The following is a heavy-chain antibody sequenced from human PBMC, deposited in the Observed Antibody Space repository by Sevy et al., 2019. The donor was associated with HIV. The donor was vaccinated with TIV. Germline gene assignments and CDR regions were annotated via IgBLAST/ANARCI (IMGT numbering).Heavy chain of an antibody. CDR2: IKSKTDGGKT. J-gene: IGHJ4*02. Sequence: GGSLRLSCAASGFILSNAWMTWVRQAPGKGPEWVGRIKSKTDGGKTDYAGPVKGRFTISIDDSRTTLYLQMNSLKTEDTAVYYCTPPTYYDDSSGYYYTYWGQGTLVTVSS. CDR1: GFILSNAW. V-gene: IGHV3-15*01. CDR3: TPPTYYDDSSGYYYTY. D-gene: IGHD3-22*01.